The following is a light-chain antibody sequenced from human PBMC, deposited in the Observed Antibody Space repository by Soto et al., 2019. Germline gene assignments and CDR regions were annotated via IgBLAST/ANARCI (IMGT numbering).Light chain of an antibody. CDR2: EDS. CDR1: SSDVGSYNL. J-gene: IGLJ2*01. V-gene: IGLV2-23*01. CDR3: CSYAGSSTVV. Sequence: QSVLTQPASVSGSPRQSITISCTGTSSDVGSYNLVSWYQQYPGKVPKLMIYEDSKRPSGVSNRFSGSKSGNTASLTISGLQAEDEADYYCCSYAGSSTVVFGGGTKVTVL.